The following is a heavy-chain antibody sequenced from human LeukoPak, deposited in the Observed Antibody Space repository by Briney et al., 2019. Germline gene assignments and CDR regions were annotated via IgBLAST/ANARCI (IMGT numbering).Heavy chain of an antibody. J-gene: IGHJ3*01. CDR2: ISGSGGIT. CDR1: EFTFSTYA. Sequence: GGSLRLSCAASEFTFSTYAISWVRQAPGKGLEWVSAISGSGGITYYADSVKGRFTISRDNSKNTLYLQMNSLRAEDTAVYYCARSSYSSSSSVWGQGTMVTVSS. D-gene: IGHD6-6*01. CDR3: ARSSYSSSSSV. V-gene: IGHV3-23*01.